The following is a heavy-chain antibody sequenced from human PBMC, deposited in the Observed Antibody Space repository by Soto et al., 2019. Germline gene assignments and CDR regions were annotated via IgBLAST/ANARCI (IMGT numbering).Heavy chain of an antibody. D-gene: IGHD3-3*01. CDR3: ASTYDFWSGYFPSDYYYYMDV. J-gene: IGHJ6*03. Sequence: PSETLSLICTVSGGSISSYYWSWIRQPPGKGLEWIGYIYYSGSTNYNPSLKSRVTISVDTSKNQFALTLSSVTAADTAVYYCASTYDFWSGYFPSDYYYYMDVWGKGTTVTVSS. CDR2: IYYSGST. CDR1: GGSISSYY. V-gene: IGHV4-59*01.